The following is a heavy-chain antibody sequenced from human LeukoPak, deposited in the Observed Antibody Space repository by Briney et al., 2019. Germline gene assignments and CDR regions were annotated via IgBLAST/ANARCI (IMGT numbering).Heavy chain of an antibody. CDR2: IYSGGST. CDR1: GFTFNTYA. V-gene: IGHV3-66*01. J-gene: IGHJ4*02. CDR3: ARDRRRGLFGY. Sequence: PGGSLRLSCAASGFTFNTYAMSWVRQAPGKGLEWVSVIYSGGSTYYADSVRGRFTISRDNSKNTLYLQMNSLRAEDTAVYYCARDRRRGLFGYWGQGTLVTVSS. D-gene: IGHD2-21*01.